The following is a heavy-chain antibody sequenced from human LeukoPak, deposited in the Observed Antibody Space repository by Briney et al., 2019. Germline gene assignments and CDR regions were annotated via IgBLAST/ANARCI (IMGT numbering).Heavy chain of an antibody. J-gene: IGHJ4*02. D-gene: IGHD3-9*01. CDR2: IYHSGST. V-gene: IGHV4-38-2*02. CDR3: ARYNILTGSDY. Sequence: SETLSLTCTVSGYSISSGYYWGWIRQPPGKGLEWIGSIYHSGSTYYNPSLKSRVTISVDTSKNQFSLKLTSVTAADTAVYYCARYNILTGSDYWGQGILVTVSS. CDR1: GYSISSGYY.